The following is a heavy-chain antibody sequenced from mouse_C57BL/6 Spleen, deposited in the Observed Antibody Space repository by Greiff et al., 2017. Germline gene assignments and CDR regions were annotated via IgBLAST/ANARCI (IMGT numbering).Heavy chain of an antibody. CDR3: ARPTRGNYDYWYFDV. Sequence: QVQLKESGAELARPGASVKMSCKASGYTFTSYTMHWVKQRPGQGLEWIGYINPSSGYTKYNQKFKDKATLTADKSSSTAYMQLSSLTSEDSAVYYCARPTRGNYDYWYFDVWGTGTTVTVSS. CDR2: INPSSGYT. D-gene: IGHD2-4*01. CDR1: GYTFTSYT. J-gene: IGHJ1*03. V-gene: IGHV1-4*01.